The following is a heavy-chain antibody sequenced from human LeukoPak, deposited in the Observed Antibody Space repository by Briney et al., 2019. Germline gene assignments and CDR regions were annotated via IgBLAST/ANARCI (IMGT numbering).Heavy chain of an antibody. Sequence: GGSLRLSCTVSGFTFSSYWMSWVRQAPGKGLEWVANIKQDGSEKYYVDSVKGRFTISRDNAKNSLYLQMNSLRAEDTAVYYCAKNFWSDRFYYYYMDVWGKGTTVTVSS. CDR1: GFTFSSYW. CDR3: AKNFWSDRFYYYYMDV. J-gene: IGHJ6*03. V-gene: IGHV3-7*03. CDR2: IKQDGSEK. D-gene: IGHD3-3*01.